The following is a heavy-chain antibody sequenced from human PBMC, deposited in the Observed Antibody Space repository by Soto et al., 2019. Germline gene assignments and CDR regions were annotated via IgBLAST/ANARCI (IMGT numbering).Heavy chain of an antibody. CDR2: IYYSGST. D-gene: IGHD2-2*01. CDR3: ARVPAAMNLYFDY. Sequence: TLSLTCTVSGGSISSGGYYWSWIRQHPGKGLEWIGYIYYSGSTYYNPSLKSRVTISVDTSKNQFSLKLSSVTAADTAVYYCARVPAAMNLYFDYWGQGTLVTVSS. V-gene: IGHV4-31*03. J-gene: IGHJ4*02. CDR1: GGSISSGGYY.